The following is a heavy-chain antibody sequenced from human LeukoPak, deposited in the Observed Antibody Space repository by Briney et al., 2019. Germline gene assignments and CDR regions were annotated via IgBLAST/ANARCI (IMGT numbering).Heavy chain of an antibody. CDR3: ARVRIPTVTTGVHYFDY. CDR2: ISSSGSTI. D-gene: IGHD4-17*01. CDR1: GFTFSDYY. V-gene: IGHV3-11*04. J-gene: IGHJ4*02. Sequence: TGGSLRLSCAASGFTFSDYYMSWIRQAPGKGLEWVSYISSSGSTIYYADSVKGRFTISRDNAKNSLYLQMNSLRAEDMAVYYCARVRIPTVTTGVHYFDYWGQGTLVTVSS.